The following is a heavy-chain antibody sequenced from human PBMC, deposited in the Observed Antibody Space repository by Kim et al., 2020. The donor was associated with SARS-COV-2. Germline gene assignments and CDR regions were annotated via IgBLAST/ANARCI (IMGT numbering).Heavy chain of an antibody. J-gene: IGHJ4*02. V-gene: IGHV3-30*04. Sequence: GGSLRLSCVASGFTFSSYAMHWVRQAPGKGLEWVAVILTDGTNQYYADSVKGRFMISRDNSKNTLYLQMNSLRAEDTAVYYCARDRYYYDTSGYYPDCWGQGTLVTVSS. CDR1: GFTFSSYA. CDR2: ILTDGTNQ. D-gene: IGHD3-22*01. CDR3: ARDRYYYDTSGYYPDC.